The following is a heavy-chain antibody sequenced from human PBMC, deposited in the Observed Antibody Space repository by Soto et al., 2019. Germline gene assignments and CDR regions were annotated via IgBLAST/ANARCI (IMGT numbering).Heavy chain of an antibody. V-gene: IGHV1-18*01. CDR1: GYTFTSYG. D-gene: IGHD2-15*01. CDR3: VVDFAPRSTCYLLYC. Sequence: ASVKVSCKSSGYTFTSYGISWVRQAPGQGLEWMGWISAYNGNTNYAQKLQGRVTMTTDTSTSTAYMELRSLRSDDTAVYYCVVDFAPRSTCYLLYCWGQGTLVTVCS. J-gene: IGHJ4*02. CDR2: ISAYNGNT.